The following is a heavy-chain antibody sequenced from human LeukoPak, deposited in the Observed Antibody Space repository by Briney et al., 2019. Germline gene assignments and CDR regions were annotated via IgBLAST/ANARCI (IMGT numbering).Heavy chain of an antibody. CDR1: GGSFSGYY. D-gene: IGHD3-22*01. CDR3: ARLKYYYDSSGYRAEYFQH. V-gene: IGHV4-34*01. J-gene: IGHJ1*01. Sequence: SETLSLTCAVYGGSFSGYYWSWIRQPPGKGLEWIGEINHSGSTNYNPSLKSRVTISVYTSKNQFSPKLSSVTAADTAVYYCARLKYYYDSSGYRAEYFQHWGQGTLVTVSS. CDR2: INHSGST.